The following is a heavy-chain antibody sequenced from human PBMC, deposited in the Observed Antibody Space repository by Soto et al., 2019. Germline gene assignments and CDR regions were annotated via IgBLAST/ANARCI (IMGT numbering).Heavy chain of an antibody. Sequence: PGGSLRLSCAASGFTVSSNYMSWVRQAPGKGREWVSVIYSGGSTYYADSVKGRFAIPRDNSTNTMSIKMHSLRAEDTAVYYCAGEVLDYDILTGYAAYYYYMDVWGKGTTVTVSS. CDR3: AGEVLDYDILTGYAAYYYYMDV. V-gene: IGHV3-66*01. D-gene: IGHD3-9*01. J-gene: IGHJ6*03. CDR2: IYSGGST. CDR1: GFTVSSNY.